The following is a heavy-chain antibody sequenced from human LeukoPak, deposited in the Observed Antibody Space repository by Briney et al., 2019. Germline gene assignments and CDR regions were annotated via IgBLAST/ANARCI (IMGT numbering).Heavy chain of an antibody. CDR3: ARDPAYGMDV. J-gene: IGHJ6*02. V-gene: IGHV1-18*01. CDR1: GYTFTNYG. CDR2: MTAYNGNT. Sequence: ASVKVSCKASGYTFTNYGITWVRQAPGQGLEWMGWMTAYNGNTNYAQNLQGRVTMTTDTSTTTAYMELRSLRSDDTAVYYCARDPAYGMDVWGQGTTVTVSS.